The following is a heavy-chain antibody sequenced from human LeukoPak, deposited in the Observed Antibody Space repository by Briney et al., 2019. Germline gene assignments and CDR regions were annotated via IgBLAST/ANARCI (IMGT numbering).Heavy chain of an antibody. V-gene: IGHV1-18*01. CDR1: GYTFTSYG. J-gene: IGHJ4*02. Sequence: GASVMVSCKASGYTFTSYGISWVRQAPGQGLEWMGWISAYNGNTNYAQKLQGRVTMTTDTSTSTAYMELRSLRSDDTAVYYCARDGPSDFGVVITYFDYWGQGTLVTVSS. CDR3: ARDGPSDFGVVITYFDY. D-gene: IGHD3-3*01. CDR2: ISAYNGNT.